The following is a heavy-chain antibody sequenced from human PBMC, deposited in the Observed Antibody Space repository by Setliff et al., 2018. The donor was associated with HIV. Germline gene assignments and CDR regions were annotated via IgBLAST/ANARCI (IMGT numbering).Heavy chain of an antibody. CDR2: IYYSGST. D-gene: IGHD3-10*01. Sequence: SETLSLTCTVSGGSISSSSYYWGWIRQPPGKGLEWIGSIYYSGSTYYNPSLKSRVTISVDTSKNQFSLNLSSVTAADTAVYFCARLLPGDYYGSGSYFDYWGQGTLVTVSS. CDR3: ARLLPGDYYGSGSYFDY. V-gene: IGHV4-39*01. J-gene: IGHJ4*02. CDR1: GGSISSSSYY.